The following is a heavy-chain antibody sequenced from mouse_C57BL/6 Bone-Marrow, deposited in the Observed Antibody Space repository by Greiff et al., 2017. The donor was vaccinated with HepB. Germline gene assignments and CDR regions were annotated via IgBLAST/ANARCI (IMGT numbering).Heavy chain of an antibody. CDR1: GYTFTSYG. CDR3: APDGYGFAY. V-gene: IGHV1-81*01. Sequence: QVQLKESGAELARPGASVKLSCKASGYTFTSYGISWVKQRTGQGLEWIGEIYPRSGNTYYNEKFKGKATLTADKSSSTAYMELRSLTSEDSAVYFCAPDGYGFAYWGQGTLVTVSA. D-gene: IGHD2-2*01. CDR2: IYPRSGNT. J-gene: IGHJ3*01.